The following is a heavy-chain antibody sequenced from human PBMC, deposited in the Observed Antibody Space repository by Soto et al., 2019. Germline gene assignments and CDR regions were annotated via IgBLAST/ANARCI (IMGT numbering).Heavy chain of an antibody. V-gene: IGHV1-2*04. Sequence: GASVKVSCKASGYTFTGYYMHWVRQAPGQGLEWMGWINPNSGGTNYAQKFQGWVTMTRDTSISTAYMELRRLRSDDTAVYYCARVKGSGYHNWFDPWGQGTLVTVSS. CDR1: GYTFTGYY. D-gene: IGHD3-22*01. CDR2: INPNSGGT. CDR3: ARVKGSGYHNWFDP. J-gene: IGHJ5*02.